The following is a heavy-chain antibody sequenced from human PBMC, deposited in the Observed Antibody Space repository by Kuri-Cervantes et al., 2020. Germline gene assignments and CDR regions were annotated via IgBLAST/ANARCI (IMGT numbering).Heavy chain of an antibody. D-gene: IGHD3-16*01. CDR3: ARGPLSSGLRVGRVFDY. J-gene: IGHJ4*02. Sequence: GSLRLSCAVYGGSFSGYYWSWIRQPPGKGLEWIGEINHSGSTNYNPSLKSRVTISVDTSKNQFSLKLSSVTAAATAVYYCARGPLSSGLRVGRVFDYWGQGTLVTVSS. CDR1: GGSFSGYY. V-gene: IGHV4-34*01. CDR2: INHSGST.